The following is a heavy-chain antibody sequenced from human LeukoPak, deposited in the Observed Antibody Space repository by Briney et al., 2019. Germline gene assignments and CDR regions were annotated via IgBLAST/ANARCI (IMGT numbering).Heavy chain of an antibody. CDR2: IYYSGST. V-gene: IGHV4-59*01. CDR3: ARAQIAADFDY. D-gene: IGHD6-13*01. CDR1: GGSISSYY. J-gene: IGHJ4*02. Sequence: PSETLSLTCTVSGGSISSYYWSWIRQPPGKGLEWIGYIYYSGSTNYNPSLKSRVTISVDTSKNQFSLKLSSVTAADTAVYYCARAQIAADFDYWGQGTLVTVSS.